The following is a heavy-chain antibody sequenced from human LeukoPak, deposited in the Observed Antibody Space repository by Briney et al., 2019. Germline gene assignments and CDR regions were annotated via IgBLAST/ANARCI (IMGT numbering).Heavy chain of an antibody. Sequence: GASVKVSCKASGYTFTGYYMHWVRQAPGQGLEWMGWINPNSGGTNYAQKFQGRVTMTRDTSISTAYMELSRLRSDDTTVYYCARAYSGYSSSWYVNYWGQGTLVTVSS. CDR2: INPNSGGT. CDR3: ARAYSGYSSSWYVNY. CDR1: GYTFTGYY. J-gene: IGHJ4*02. D-gene: IGHD6-13*01. V-gene: IGHV1-2*02.